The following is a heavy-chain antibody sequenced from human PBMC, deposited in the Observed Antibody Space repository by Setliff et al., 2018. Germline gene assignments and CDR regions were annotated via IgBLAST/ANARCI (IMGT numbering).Heavy chain of an antibody. V-gene: IGHV4-39*07. D-gene: IGHD3-10*01. J-gene: IGHJ5*02. Sequence: SETLSLTCSVSGASISTTYYYWDWIRQSPEKGLVWIGTIYQNGITYYNPSVKSRVTIPVDKSKNQFSLSLRSATAADTAVYYCATDGPVLNGDYISWGQGTLVTVS. CDR3: ATDGPVLNGDYIS. CDR2: IYQNGIT. CDR1: GASISTTYYY.